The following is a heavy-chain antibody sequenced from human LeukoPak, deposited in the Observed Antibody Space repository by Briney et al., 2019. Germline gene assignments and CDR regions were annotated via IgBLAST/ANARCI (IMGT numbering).Heavy chain of an antibody. CDR1: GIIVSSNY. CDR2: IYSGGAT. Sequence: GGSLRLSCAASGIIVSSNYMSWVRQAPGKGLEWVSVIYSGGATYYADSVKGRFSISRDNSKNTLYLQMSRLRAEDTAVYYCARERGGYYEKNGYSDYWGQGTLVTVSS. D-gene: IGHD3-16*01. V-gene: IGHV3-66*01. CDR3: ARERGGYYEKNGYSDY. J-gene: IGHJ4*02.